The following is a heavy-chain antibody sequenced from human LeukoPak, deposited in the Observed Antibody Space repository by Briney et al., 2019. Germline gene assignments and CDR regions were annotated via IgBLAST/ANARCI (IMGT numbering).Heavy chain of an antibody. J-gene: IGHJ4*02. D-gene: IGHD3-16*01. Sequence: PGGSLRLSCAASGFTFSNSAMTWVRQAPGKGLEWISGISSGGPQRFYADSVKGRFTISRDNSKNTLYLQMNSLRAEDTAVYYCAGDTPPGGDYYFDYWGQGTLVIVSS. CDR2: ISSGGPQR. CDR3: AGDTPPGGDYYFDY. V-gene: IGHV3-23*01. CDR1: GFTFSNSA.